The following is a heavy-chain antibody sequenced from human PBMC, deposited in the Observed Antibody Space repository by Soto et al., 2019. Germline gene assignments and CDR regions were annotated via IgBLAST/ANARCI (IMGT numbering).Heavy chain of an antibody. CDR1: GGSISSYY. D-gene: IGHD1-26*01. CDR2: IYYSGST. V-gene: IGHV4-59*01. Sequence: ETLSLTCTVSGGSISSYYWSWIRRPPGKGLEWIGYIYYSGSTNYNPSLKSRVTISVDTSKNQFSLKLSSVTAADTAVYYCARRYGGNFDYWGQGTLVTVSS. J-gene: IGHJ4*02. CDR3: ARRYGGNFDY.